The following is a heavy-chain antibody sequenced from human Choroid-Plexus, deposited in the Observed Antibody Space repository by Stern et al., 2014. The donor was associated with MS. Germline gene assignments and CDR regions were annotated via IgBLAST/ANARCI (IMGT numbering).Heavy chain of an antibody. CDR2: LSYDGSNK. CDR1: GFTFGSCA. V-gene: IGHV3-30*18. Sequence: QVQLVESGGGVVQPGRPLRLSCVASGFTFGSCAMHWVRQAPGKGLAWVAGLSYDGSNKYYADSVKGRFTISRDNSQNTLYMQMSSLRPEDTAVYYCAKDRHYLTYFFDHWGQGSLVTVSS. D-gene: IGHD2/OR15-2a*01. CDR3: AKDRHYLTYFFDH. J-gene: IGHJ5*02.